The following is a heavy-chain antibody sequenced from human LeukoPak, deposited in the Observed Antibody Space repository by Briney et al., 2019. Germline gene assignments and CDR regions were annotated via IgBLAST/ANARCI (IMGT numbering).Heavy chain of an antibody. J-gene: IGHJ4*02. V-gene: IGHV4-31*03. Sequence: SETLSLTCTVSGGSITTTNYYWAWIRQHPGRGLEWIGYIYYSGSTYYNPSLKSRVTISVDTSENQFSLKVSSVTAADTAVYYCARGYSSGSGTNYFDYWGQGTLVTVSS. CDR1: GGSITTTNYY. CDR3: ARGYSSGSGTNYFDY. D-gene: IGHD3-10*01. CDR2: IYYSGST.